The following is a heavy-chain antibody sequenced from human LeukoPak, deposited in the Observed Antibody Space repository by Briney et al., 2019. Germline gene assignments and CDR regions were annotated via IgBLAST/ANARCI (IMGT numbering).Heavy chain of an antibody. J-gene: IGHJ3*02. Sequence: GESLKISCKGSGYSFTSYWIGGVRQLPGKGLEWMGIIYPGDSDTRYSPSFQGQVTISADKSISTAYLQWSSLKASDTAMYYCARHSRSSRSGGHDAFDIWGQGTMVTVSS. V-gene: IGHV5-51*01. D-gene: IGHD6-19*01. CDR2: IYPGDSDT. CDR3: ARHSRSSRSGGHDAFDI. CDR1: GYSFTSYW.